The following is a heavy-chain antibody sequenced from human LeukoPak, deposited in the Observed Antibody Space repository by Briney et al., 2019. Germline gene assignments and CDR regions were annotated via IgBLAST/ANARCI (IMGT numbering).Heavy chain of an antibody. D-gene: IGHD1-26*01. CDR1: GGSFSGYY. CDR2: INHSGST. J-gene: IGHJ4*02. CDR3: ARDDSVGATSGSSFDY. Sequence: SETLSLTCAVYGGSFSGYYWSWIRQPPGKGLEWIGEINHSGSTNYNPSLKSRVTISVDTSKNQFSLKLSSVTAADTAVYYCARDDSVGATSGSSFDYWGQGTLVTVSS. V-gene: IGHV4-34*01.